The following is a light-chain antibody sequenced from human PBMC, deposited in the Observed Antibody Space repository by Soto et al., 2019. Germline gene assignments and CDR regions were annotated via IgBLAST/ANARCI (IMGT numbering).Light chain of an antibody. CDR2: GAS. V-gene: IGKV3-20*01. CDR1: QSASSRY. Sequence: EIVLTQSPGTLSLSPGERATLSCRASQSASSRYLAWYQQKPGQAPRLLIYGASTRATGIPERFSGSGFGTDFTLTISRLEPEDFAVYYCHHYGDTPYTFGQGAKLESK. CDR3: HHYGDTPYT. J-gene: IGKJ2*01.